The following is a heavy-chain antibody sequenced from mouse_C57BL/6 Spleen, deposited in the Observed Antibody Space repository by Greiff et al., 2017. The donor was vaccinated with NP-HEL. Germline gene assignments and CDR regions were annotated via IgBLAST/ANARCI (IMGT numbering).Heavy chain of an antibody. D-gene: IGHD2-3*01. V-gene: IGHV1-82*01. Sequence: QVQLQQSGPELVKPGASVKISCKASGYAFSSSWMNWVKQRPGKGLEWIGRIYPGDGDTNYNGKFKGKATLTADKSSSTAYMQLSSLTSEDSAVYFCASYDGFGVSWFAYWGQGTLVTVSA. CDR2: IYPGDGDT. CDR1: GYAFSSSW. CDR3: ASYDGFGVSWFAY. J-gene: IGHJ3*01.